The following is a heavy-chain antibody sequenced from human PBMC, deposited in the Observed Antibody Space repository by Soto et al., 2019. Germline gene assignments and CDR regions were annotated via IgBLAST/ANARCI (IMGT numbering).Heavy chain of an antibody. CDR2: ISGSGGST. CDR1: GLTFSSYA. D-gene: IGHD5-18*01. V-gene: IGHV3-23*01. CDR3: AKEGSRYGYPEVDY. J-gene: IGHJ4*02. Sequence: PGGSLILSGAASGLTFSSYAMSWVGQSPGKGLEWVSAISGSGGSTYYADYVKGRLTMSRDNSKKTRYLQMNSLRAEDTAVYYCAKEGSRYGYPEVDYWGQGTLVTFSS.